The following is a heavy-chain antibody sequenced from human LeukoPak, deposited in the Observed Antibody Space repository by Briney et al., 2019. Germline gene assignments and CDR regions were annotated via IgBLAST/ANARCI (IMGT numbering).Heavy chain of an antibody. CDR3: ARAPRGRSAPRENFDY. CDR1: GFTFSSYG. CDR2: IWYDGSNK. J-gene: IGHJ4*02. V-gene: IGHV3-33*01. Sequence: GGSLRLSCAASGFTFSSYGMHWVRQAPGKGLEWVAVIWYDGSNKYYADSVKGRFTISRDNSKNTLYLQMNGLRAEDTAVYYCARAPRGRSAPRENFDYWGQGTLVTVSS.